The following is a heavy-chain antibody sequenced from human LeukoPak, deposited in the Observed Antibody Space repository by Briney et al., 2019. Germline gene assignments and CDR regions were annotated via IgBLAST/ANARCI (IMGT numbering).Heavy chain of an antibody. CDR3: ARDLGSGWTPIDY. J-gene: IGHJ4*02. CDR2: IKQDETEK. CDR1: GFTFRIYW. Sequence: PGGSLRLSCAASGFTFRIYWMSWVRQAPGKGLEWVAKIKQDETEKYYVDSVKGRFTISRDNAKNSLFLQMHNLRGEDTTMYYCARDLGSGWTPIDYWGQGTLVTVSS. V-gene: IGHV3-7*05. D-gene: IGHD6-19*01.